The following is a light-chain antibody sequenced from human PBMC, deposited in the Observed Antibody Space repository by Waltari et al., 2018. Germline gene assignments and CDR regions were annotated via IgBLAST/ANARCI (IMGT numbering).Light chain of an antibody. CDR2: GAA. J-gene: IGKJ1*01. CDR1: QSVSSN. V-gene: IGKV3-15*01. CDR3: QQYNNLPRWT. Sequence: EIVMTQYPATLSVSPGERATLSCRASQSVSSNLAWYQQKPGQAPRLLIYGAATRATCIPARCSGSGSGTEFTLTLSSLQSEDFAVYYCQQYNNLPRWTFGQGTKVEIK.